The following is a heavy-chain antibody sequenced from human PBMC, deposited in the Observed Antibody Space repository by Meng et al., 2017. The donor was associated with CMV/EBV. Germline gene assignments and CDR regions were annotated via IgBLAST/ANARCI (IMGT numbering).Heavy chain of an antibody. CDR3: ARARGYDFWSGYYTDYYFDY. Sequence: SGYDGSWIHQPPGKGLEWIGEINHSGSTNYNPSLKSRVTISVDTSKNQFSLKLSSVTAADTAVYYCARARGYDFWSGYYTDYYFDYWGQGTLVTVSS. J-gene: IGHJ4*02. CDR2: INHSGST. CDR1: SGYD. D-gene: IGHD3-3*01. V-gene: IGHV4-34*01.